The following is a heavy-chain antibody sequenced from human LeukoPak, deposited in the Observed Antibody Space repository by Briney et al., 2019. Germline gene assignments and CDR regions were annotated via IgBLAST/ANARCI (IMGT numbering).Heavy chain of an antibody. CDR1: GGTFSSYA. D-gene: IGHD3-9*01. CDR3: ARDQRRGYFDWLLWGYYYYGMDV. Sequence: ASVKVSCKASGGTFSSYAISWVRQAPGQGLEWMGGIIPIFGTANYAQKFQGRVTITADESTSTAYMELSSLRSEDTAVYYCARDQRRGYFDWLLWGYYYYGMDVWGQGTTVTVSS. CDR2: IIPIFGTA. J-gene: IGHJ6*02. V-gene: IGHV1-69*13.